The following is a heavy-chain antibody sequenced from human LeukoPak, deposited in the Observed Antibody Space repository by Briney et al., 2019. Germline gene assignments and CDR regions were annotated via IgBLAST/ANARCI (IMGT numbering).Heavy chain of an antibody. CDR1: GYTFTTYG. J-gene: IGHJ4*02. CDR3: AREGLGELTLDC. Sequence: ASVKVSCKSSGYTFTTYGITWVRQAPGQGLEWMRWISTDNGDTNYAQKLQGRVTMTTDTSTSTAYMELRSLRSDDTAVYYCAREGLGELTLDCWGQGTLVTVSS. CDR2: ISTDNGDT. V-gene: IGHV1-18*01. D-gene: IGHD3-16*01.